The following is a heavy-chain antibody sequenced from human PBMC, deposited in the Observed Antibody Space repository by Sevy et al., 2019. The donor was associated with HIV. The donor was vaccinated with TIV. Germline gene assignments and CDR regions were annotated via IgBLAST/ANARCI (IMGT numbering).Heavy chain of an antibody. Sequence: GGSLRLSCAASGFTFSSYALSWVRQAPGKGLEWVSAISGSGGSTYYADSVKGQFTISRDNSKNTLYLQMNSLGAEDTAVYYGAKDSSITMILVANDYWGQGTLVTVSS. CDR3: AKDSSITMILVANDY. D-gene: IGHD3-22*01. J-gene: IGHJ4*02. CDR2: ISGSGGST. V-gene: IGHV3-23*01. CDR1: GFTFSSYA.